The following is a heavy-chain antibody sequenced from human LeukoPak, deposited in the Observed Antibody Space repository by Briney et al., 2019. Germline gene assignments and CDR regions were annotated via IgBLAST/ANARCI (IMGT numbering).Heavy chain of an antibody. V-gene: IGHV3-30*18. CDR3: VESDYLPRIDY. CDR2: ISYDGSNK. CDR1: GFTFSSYG. J-gene: IGHJ4*02. D-gene: IGHD5-12*01. Sequence: GGSLRLSCGASGFTFSSYGMHWVRQAPGKGLEWVAVISYDGSNKYYADSVKGRFTISRDNSKNTLYLQMNSLRAEDTAVYYCVESDYLPRIDYWGQGTLVTVSS.